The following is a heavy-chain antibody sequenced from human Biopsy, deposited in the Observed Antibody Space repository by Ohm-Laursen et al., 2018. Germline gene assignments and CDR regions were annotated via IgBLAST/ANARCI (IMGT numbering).Heavy chain of an antibody. V-gene: IGHV4-31*11. Sequence: PSDTLSLTWAVSGGSISSGGNYWSWIRQFPGKGLEWIAYIYHTGSTYYNPSLKSRLSIAIDTSKNQFSASLRSVTAADTAVYYCARADMVTTIVDYWGQGTLVTVSS. J-gene: IGHJ4*02. CDR1: GGSISSGGNY. CDR2: IYHTGST. CDR3: ARADMVTTIVDY. D-gene: IGHD5-12*01.